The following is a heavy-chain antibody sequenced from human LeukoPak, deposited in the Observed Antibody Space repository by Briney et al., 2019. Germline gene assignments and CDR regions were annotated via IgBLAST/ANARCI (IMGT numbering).Heavy chain of an antibody. J-gene: IGHJ6*03. Sequence: GASVKVTCKASGGTFSSCAISWVRQAPGQGLEWMGGIIPIFGTANYAQKFQGRVTITADKSTSTAYMELSKLRSEDTAVYYCAREFSSGWSYYYYYYMDVWGKGATVTVSS. D-gene: IGHD6-19*01. V-gene: IGHV1-69*06. CDR3: AREFSSGWSYYYYYYMDV. CDR2: IIPIFGTA. CDR1: GGTFSSCA.